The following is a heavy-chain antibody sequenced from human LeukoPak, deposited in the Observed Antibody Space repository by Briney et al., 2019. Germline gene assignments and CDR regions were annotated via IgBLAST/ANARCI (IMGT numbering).Heavy chain of an antibody. Sequence: PGGSLRPSGAASGFTFSSYGMHWVRQAPAKGLEWVAVIWYDGGNKYYADSVKGRFTISRDNSKNTLYLQMNSLRAEDTAVYYCARAKGMEWTFYGMDVWGQGTTVTVSS. CDR1: GFTFSSYG. D-gene: IGHD3-3*01. J-gene: IGHJ6*02. V-gene: IGHV3-33*01. CDR3: ARAKGMEWTFYGMDV. CDR2: IWYDGGNK.